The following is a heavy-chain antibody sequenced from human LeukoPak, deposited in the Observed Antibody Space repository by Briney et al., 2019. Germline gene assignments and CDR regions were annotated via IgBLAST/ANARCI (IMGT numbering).Heavy chain of an antibody. CDR2: IYHGGST. CDR3: FLGYCSGGSCYWIQH. J-gene: IGHJ1*01. Sequence: SKTLSLTCTVSGYSISSGYYWGWIRQPPGKGLEWIGSIYHGGSTYYNPSLKSRVTISVDTSKNQFSLKLSSVTAADTAVYYCFLGYCSGGSCYWIQHWGQGTLVTVSS. D-gene: IGHD2-15*01. V-gene: IGHV4-38-2*02. CDR1: GYSISSGYY.